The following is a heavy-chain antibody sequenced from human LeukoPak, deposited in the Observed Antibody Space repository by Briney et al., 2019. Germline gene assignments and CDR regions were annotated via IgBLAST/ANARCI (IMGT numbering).Heavy chain of an antibody. CDR3: ADYVDAATENTIDY. CDR1: GFSFTSSH. CDR2: ISTSSSYI. J-gene: IGHJ4*02. V-gene: IGHV3-21*04. Sequence: GGSLRLSCVASGFSFTSSHMTWVRQAPGKGLEWVSSISTSSSYIYYAASVKGRFTISRDSAKNSLYLHMNSLRAEDTAVYYCADYVDAATENTIDYWGQGTLVTVSS. D-gene: IGHD6-13*01.